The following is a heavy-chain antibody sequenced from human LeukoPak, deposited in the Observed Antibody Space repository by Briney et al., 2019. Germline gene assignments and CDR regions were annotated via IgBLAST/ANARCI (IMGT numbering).Heavy chain of an antibody. CDR2: ISYDGSNK. CDR3: SVAGHVDY. CDR1: GFTFSSYA. Sequence: GGSLRLSCAASGFTFSSYAMHWVRQAPGKGLEWVAVISYDGSNKYYADSVKGRFTISRDNSKNTLYLQMSSLRAEDTAVYYCSVAGHVDYWGQGTLVTVSS. D-gene: IGHD6-19*01. J-gene: IGHJ4*02. V-gene: IGHV3-30*04.